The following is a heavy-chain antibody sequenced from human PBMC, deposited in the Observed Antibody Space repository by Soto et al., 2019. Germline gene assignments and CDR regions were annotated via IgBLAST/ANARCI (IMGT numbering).Heavy chain of an antibody. CDR2: IYYSGST. V-gene: IGHV4-39*01. CDR1: GGSISSSSYY. D-gene: IGHD1-26*01. J-gene: IGHJ5*02. CDR3: AIPLVGATTGVWFDP. Sequence: SETLSLTCTVSGGSISSSSYYWGWIRQPPGKGLEWIGSIYYSGSTYYNPSLKSRVTISVDTSKNQFSLKLSSVTAADTAVYYCAIPLVGATTGVWFDPWGQGTLVTVSS.